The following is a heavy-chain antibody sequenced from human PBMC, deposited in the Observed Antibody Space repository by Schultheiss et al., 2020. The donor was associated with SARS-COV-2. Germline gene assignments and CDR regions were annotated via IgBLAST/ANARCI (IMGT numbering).Heavy chain of an antibody. CDR3: ARDPSNYDRNYYYGMDV. D-gene: IGHD4-11*01. Sequence: GGSLRLSCAASGFTFSSYAMHWVRQAPGKGLEYVSAISSNGGSTYYANSVKGRFTISRDNSKNTLYLQMNSLRAEDTAVYYCARDPSNYDRNYYYGMDVWGQGTTVTVSS. CDR2: ISSNGGST. V-gene: IGHV3-64*01. J-gene: IGHJ6*02. CDR1: GFTFSSYA.